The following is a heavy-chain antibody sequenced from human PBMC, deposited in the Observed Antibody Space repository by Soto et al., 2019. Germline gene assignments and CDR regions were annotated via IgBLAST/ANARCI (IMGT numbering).Heavy chain of an antibody. D-gene: IGHD3-10*01. V-gene: IGHV3-33*01. CDR2: IWYDGSNK. CDR1: GFTFSSYG. CDR3: ARGPPGEGNYYGSGSSPPVLDYYGMDV. J-gene: IGHJ6*02. Sequence: GGTLRLSCAASGFTFSSYGMHWVRQAPGKGLEWVAVIWYDGSNKYYADSVKGRFTISRDNSKNTLYLQMNSLRAEDTAVYYCARGPPGEGNYYGSGSSPPVLDYYGMDVWGQGTTVTVSS.